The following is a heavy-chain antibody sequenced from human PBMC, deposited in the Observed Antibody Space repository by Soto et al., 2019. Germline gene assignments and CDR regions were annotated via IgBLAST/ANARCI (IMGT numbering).Heavy chain of an antibody. V-gene: IGHV3-53*01. CDR3: AREAYYYGSGSYLKPPNYYYGMDV. D-gene: IGHD3-10*01. J-gene: IGHJ6*02. CDR2: IYSGGST. CDR1: GFTVSSNY. Sequence: GGSLRLSCAASGFTVSSNYMSWVRQAPGKGLEWVSVIYSGGSTYYADSVKGRFTISRDNSKNTLYLQMNSLRAEDTAVYYCAREAYYYGSGSYLKPPNYYYGMDVWGQGTTVTVSS.